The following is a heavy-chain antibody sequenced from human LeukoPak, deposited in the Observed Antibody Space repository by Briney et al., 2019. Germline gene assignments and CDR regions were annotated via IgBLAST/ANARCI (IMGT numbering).Heavy chain of an antibody. CDR3: ARGLGDEYFDY. Sequence: ASVKVSCKASGYTFTTYYIHWVRQAPGLGLEWVGIINPSGGATTHAQKFQGRVTMTRDTSTSTVYMELSSLTSEDTAVYYCARGLGDEYFDYWGQGTLVTVSS. J-gene: IGHJ4*02. V-gene: IGHV1-46*01. CDR2: INPSGGAT. D-gene: IGHD3-16*01. CDR1: GYTFTTYY.